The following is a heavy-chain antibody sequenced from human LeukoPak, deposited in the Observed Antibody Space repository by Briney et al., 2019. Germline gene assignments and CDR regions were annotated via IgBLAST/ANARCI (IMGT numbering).Heavy chain of an antibody. J-gene: IGHJ5*02. CDR1: GGTFSSYA. Sequence: GASVKVSCKASGGTFSSYAISWVRQAPGQGLEWIGRIIPIFGTANYAQKFQGRVTITTDESTSTAYMELSSLRSEDTAVYYCARDRVYYGSSDNNWFDPWGQGTLVTVSS. CDR3: ARDRVYYGSSDNNWFDP. V-gene: IGHV1-69*05. CDR2: IIPIFGTA. D-gene: IGHD3-10*01.